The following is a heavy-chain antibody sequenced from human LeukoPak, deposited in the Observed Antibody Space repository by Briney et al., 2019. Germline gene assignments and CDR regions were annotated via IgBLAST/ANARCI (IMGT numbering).Heavy chain of an antibody. Sequence: ASVKVSCKASGYRFTGYYMHWVRQAPGQGLEWMGWINPNSGGTNYAQKFQGRVTMTRDTSISTAYMELSRLRSDDTAVYYCARDFRAAMVSDWFDPWGQGTLVTVSS. J-gene: IGHJ5*02. V-gene: IGHV1-2*02. D-gene: IGHD5-18*01. CDR2: INPNSGGT. CDR1: GYRFTGYY. CDR3: ARDFRAAMVSDWFDP.